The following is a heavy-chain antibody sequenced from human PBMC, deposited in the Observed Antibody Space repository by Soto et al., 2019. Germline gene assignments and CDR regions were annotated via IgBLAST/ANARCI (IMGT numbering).Heavy chain of an antibody. CDR1: GFTFSSYA. V-gene: IGHV3-23*01. CDR3: AKELLRFLEWLLHDFDY. Sequence: GGSLRLSCAASGFTFSSYAMSWVRQAPGKGLEWVSAISGSGGSTYYADSVKGRFTISRDNSKNTLYLQMNSLRAEDTAVYYCAKELLRFLEWLLHDFDYWGQGTLVTVSS. J-gene: IGHJ4*02. D-gene: IGHD3-3*01. CDR2: ISGSGGST.